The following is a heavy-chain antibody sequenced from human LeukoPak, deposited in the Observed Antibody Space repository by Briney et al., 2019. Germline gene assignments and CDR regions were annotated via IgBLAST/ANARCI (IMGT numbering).Heavy chain of an antibody. CDR2: IYSGGST. Sequence: GGSLRLSCAASGFSVSDYYMSWVRQAPGKGLEWVSVIYSGGSTYYADSVKGRFTISRDNSKNTLYLQMNSLRAEDTAVYYCANLGARSTHYWGQGTLVTVSS. CDR1: GFSVSDYY. V-gene: IGHV3-53*05. CDR3: ANLGARSTHY. J-gene: IGHJ4*02.